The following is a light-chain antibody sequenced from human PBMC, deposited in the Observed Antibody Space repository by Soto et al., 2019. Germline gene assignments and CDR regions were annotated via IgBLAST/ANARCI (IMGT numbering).Light chain of an antibody. J-gene: IGKJ1*01. CDR2: GAS. CDR1: RSVSTK. V-gene: IGKV3-15*01. Sequence: EIVMMQSPATLSLSPGERATLSCRASRSVSTKLVWYQHKPGQPPRLLISGASARATGIPDRFSGSGSGTEFTLTIASLQSEDFAVYYCQQSDNWPPTFGQGTKVEIK. CDR3: QQSDNWPPT.